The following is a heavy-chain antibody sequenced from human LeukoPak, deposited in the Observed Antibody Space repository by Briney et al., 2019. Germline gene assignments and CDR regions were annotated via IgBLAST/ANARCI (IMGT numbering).Heavy chain of an antibody. CDR1: GGSISSYY. D-gene: IGHD4-11*01. Sequence: SETLSLTCTVSGGSISSYYWSWIRQPPGKGLECIGYIYYSGSTNYNPSLKSRVTISVDTSKNQFSPKLSSVTAADTAVYYCARTPVSTVTTPDNLDYWGQGTRVTVSS. CDR3: ARTPVSTVTTPDNLDY. CDR2: IYYSGST. V-gene: IGHV4-59*01. J-gene: IGHJ4*02.